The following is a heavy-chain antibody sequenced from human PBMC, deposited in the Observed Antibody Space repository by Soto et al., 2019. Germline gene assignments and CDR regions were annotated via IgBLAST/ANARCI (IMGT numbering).Heavy chain of an antibody. CDR3: ASGCGNSFPI. J-gene: IGHJ3*02. CDR2: ISYDGSNK. Sequence: QVQLVESGGGVVQPGRSLRLSCAASGFTFSSYGMHWVRQAPGKGLEWVAVISYDGSNKYYADSVKGRFTISRDNSKNKRYLQMNSLRAEDTAVYYCASGCGNSFPIWGQGTMVTVSS. CDR1: GFTFSSYG. V-gene: IGHV3-30*03. D-gene: IGHD2-21*02.